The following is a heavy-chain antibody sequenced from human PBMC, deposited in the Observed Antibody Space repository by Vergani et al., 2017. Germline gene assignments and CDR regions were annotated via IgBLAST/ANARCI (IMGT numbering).Heavy chain of an antibody. V-gene: IGHV4-61*10. J-gene: IGHJ6*03. D-gene: IGHD3-16*01. CDR2: IYYSGST. CDR3: ARVPGAYYNYYMDV. Sequence: QVQLQESGPGLVKPSETLSLTCTVSGGSVSSGSYYWSWIRQPAGKGLEWIGYIYYSGSTNYNPSLKSRVTISVDTSKNQFSLKLSSVTAADTAVYYCARVPGAYYNYYMDVWGKGTTVTVSS. CDR1: GGSVSSGSYY.